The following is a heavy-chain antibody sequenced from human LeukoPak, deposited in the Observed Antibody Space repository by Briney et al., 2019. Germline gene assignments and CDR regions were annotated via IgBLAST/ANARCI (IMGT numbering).Heavy chain of an antibody. D-gene: IGHD4-17*01. CDR3: ARVPTVTNWFDP. CDR1: GDTLTGFS. CDR2: INADNGNT. Sequence: ASVKVSCEASGDTLTGFSIHWMRQATGQGLEWMGWINADNGNTKYSQKFQGRVTITRDASANTAYMELSSLRSGDTAVYYCARVPTVTNWFDPWGQGTLVTVSS. J-gene: IGHJ5*02. V-gene: IGHV1-3*01.